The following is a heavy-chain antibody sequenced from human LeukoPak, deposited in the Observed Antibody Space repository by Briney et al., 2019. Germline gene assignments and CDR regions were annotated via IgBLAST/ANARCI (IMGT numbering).Heavy chain of an antibody. CDR1: GFDFSADY. CDR2: ISPGGDAI. D-gene: IGHD2-15*01. Sequence: GGSLGLACEATGFDFSADYMTWIRQAPGKGLEWVAYISPGGDAIYYGDSVKGRFIVSRENAKNALYLEMNRLRAEDTAVYYCAREIVYYMDVWGKGATVTVSS. CDR3: AREIVYYMDV. V-gene: IGHV3-11*01. J-gene: IGHJ6*03.